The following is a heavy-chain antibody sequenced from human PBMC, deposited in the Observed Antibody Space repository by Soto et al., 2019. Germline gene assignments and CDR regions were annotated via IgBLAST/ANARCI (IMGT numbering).Heavy chain of an antibody. J-gene: IGHJ2*01. V-gene: IGHV3-30*18. D-gene: IGHD2-2*01. CDR2: ISKEGSNK. CDR3: AKGGGDPYCSSTSCYAGWYFDL. Sequence: QVQLVESGGGVVQPGRSLRLSCAASGFTFSSYGMHWVRQAPGKGLEWVAVISKEGSNKYYADSVKGRFTISRENSKNTLYLQMNSLRAEDTAVYYCAKGGGDPYCSSTSCYAGWYFDLWGRGTLVTVSS. CDR1: GFTFSSYG.